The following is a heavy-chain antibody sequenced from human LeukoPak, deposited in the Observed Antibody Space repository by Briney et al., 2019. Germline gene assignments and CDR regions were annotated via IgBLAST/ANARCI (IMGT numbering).Heavy chain of an antibody. J-gene: IGHJ4*02. CDR3: ARGRWGSGCYYLIREIDY. CDR1: GGSFSGYC. CDR2: INHSGST. V-gene: IGHV4-34*01. Sequence: SETLSLTCAVYGGSFSGYCWSWIRQPPGKGLEWIGEINHSGSTNYNPSLKSRVTISVDTSKNQFSLKLSSVTAADTAVYYCARGRWGSGCYYLIREIDYWGQGTLVTVSS. D-gene: IGHD3-22*01.